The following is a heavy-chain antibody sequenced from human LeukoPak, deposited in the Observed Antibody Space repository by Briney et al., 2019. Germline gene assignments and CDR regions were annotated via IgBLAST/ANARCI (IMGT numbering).Heavy chain of an antibody. CDR2: IYSGSST. D-gene: IGHD6-19*01. CDR1: GFTVSSNY. CDR3: ARASSSGWRGNLDY. Sequence: PGGSLRLSCAASGFTVSSNYMSWVRQAPGKGLEWVSIIYSGSSTYYADSVKGRFTISRDNAKNSLYLQMNSLRAEDTAVYYCARASSSGWRGNLDYWGQGTLVTVSS. J-gene: IGHJ4*02. V-gene: IGHV3-66*01.